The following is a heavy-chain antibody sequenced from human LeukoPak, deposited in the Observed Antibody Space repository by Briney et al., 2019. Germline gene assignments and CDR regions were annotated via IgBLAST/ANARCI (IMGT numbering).Heavy chain of an antibody. V-gene: IGHV3-21*01. J-gene: IGHJ6*02. Sequence: GGSLRLSCVASGFTFSSYTMNWVRQAPGKGLEWVSSITSDSSYMYYADSVKGRFTVSRENAKNSLYLQMSSLRGGDTAVYYCARRHPQSSYYGMDVWGQGTTVTVSS. CDR3: ARRHPQSSYYGMDV. CDR1: GFTFSSYT. CDR2: ITSDSSYM.